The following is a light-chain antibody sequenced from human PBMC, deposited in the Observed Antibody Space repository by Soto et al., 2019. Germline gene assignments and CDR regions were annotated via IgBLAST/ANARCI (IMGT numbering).Light chain of an antibody. CDR1: SSNIGAGYD. CDR3: QSYDTPQISWV. Sequence: QSVLPQAPSVSGAPGQRVTISCTGSSSNIGAGYDVQWYQHLPGTAPKLLIHGNTNRPSGVPDRFSGSKSGTSASLAITGLQSENEGNYYGQSYDTPQISWVSGGGTKVTVL. CDR2: GNT. J-gene: IGLJ3*02. V-gene: IGLV1-40*01.